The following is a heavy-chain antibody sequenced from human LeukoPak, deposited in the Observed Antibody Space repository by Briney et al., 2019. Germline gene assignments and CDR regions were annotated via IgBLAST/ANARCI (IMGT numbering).Heavy chain of an antibody. J-gene: IGHJ5*02. CDR1: GLIFGDYA. V-gene: IGHV3-49*04. D-gene: IGHD6-13*01. CDR3: TRVGCSSTWHEEWFDP. CDR2: IRSKAYAGTA. Sequence: GGSLRLSCTVSGLIFGDYAMSWVRQAPGKGLEWVGLIRSKAYAGTAEFAASVRGRFTMSRDDSKGIAHLQMNSLKTEDTAVYYCTRVGCSSTWHEEWFDPWGQGTLVTVSS.